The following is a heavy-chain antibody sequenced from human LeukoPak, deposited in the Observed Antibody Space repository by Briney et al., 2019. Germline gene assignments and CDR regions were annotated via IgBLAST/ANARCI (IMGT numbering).Heavy chain of an antibody. D-gene: IGHD3-22*01. CDR3: ARAAFNYYDSSGYYYVGWFDP. CDR1: GFTFSSYS. CDR2: ISSSSSYI. Sequence: GGSLRLSCAASGFTFSSYSMNWVRQAPGKGLEWVSSISSSSSYIYYADSVKGRFTISRDNAKNSLYLQMNSLRAEDTAVYYCARAAFNYYDSSGYYYVGWFDPWGQGTLVTVSS. J-gene: IGHJ5*02. V-gene: IGHV3-21*01.